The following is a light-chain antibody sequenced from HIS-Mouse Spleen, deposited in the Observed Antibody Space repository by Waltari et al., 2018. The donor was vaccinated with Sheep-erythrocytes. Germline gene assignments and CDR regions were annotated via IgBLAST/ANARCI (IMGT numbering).Light chain of an antibody. J-gene: IGLJ1*01. Sequence: QSALTQRRSVSGSPGQSVTISCTGTSSDVGGYNYFSWYQQHPGKAPKLMIYDVSKRPSGVPDRFSGSKSGNTASLTISGLQAEDEADYYCCSYAGSYNHVFATGTKVTVL. CDR2: DVS. CDR3: CSYAGSYNHV. V-gene: IGLV2-11*01. CDR1: SSDVGGYNY.